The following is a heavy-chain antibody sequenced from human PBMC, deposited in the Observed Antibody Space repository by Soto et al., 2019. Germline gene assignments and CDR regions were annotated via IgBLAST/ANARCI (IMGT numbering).Heavy chain of an antibody. J-gene: IGHJ5*02. D-gene: IGHD6-13*01. CDR3: ARFSSSWSSSGWFDP. CDR2: ISSSGSTI. V-gene: IGHV3-11*01. CDR1: GFTFSYYY. Sequence: GGSLRRSCASSGFTFSYYYMSWIRQAPGKGLEWVSYISSSGSTIYYADSVKGRFTISRDNAKNSLYLQMNSLRAEDTAVYYCARFSSSWSSSGWFDPWGQGTLVTVSS.